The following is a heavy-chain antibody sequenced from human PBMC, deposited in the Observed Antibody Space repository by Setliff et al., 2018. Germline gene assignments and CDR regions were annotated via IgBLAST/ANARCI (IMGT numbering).Heavy chain of an antibody. V-gene: IGHV1-2*06. CDR2: VNPKNGGI. J-gene: IGHJ3*02. CDR3: ARPRSNYNRGAFSI. Sequence: ASVKVSCKASGYSFIDYYMHWVRQAPGQGPEWMGRVNPKNGGILYSQKFEGRVSMTGDRTISTVYMDLRSLTFDDTAVYYCARPRSNYNRGAFSIWGQGTMVTVS. CDR1: GYSFIDYY. D-gene: IGHD3-10*01.